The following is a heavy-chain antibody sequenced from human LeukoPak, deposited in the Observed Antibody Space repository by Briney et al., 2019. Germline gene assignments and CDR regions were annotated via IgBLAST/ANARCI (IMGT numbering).Heavy chain of an antibody. CDR3: ASLGSGSSPIIDFDD. J-gene: IGHJ4*02. Sequence: GASVKVSCKASGYTFTRYGDSWVRRAAGRGLEWMGLIDPSGGSTNYAQKFQGRPTTTRDTSTSTVYMELSSLRPQDTAIYYCASLGSGSSPIIDFDDWGQGTLVTVSS. D-gene: IGHD3-10*01. V-gene: IGHV1-46*01. CDR2: IDPSGGST. CDR1: GYTFTRYG.